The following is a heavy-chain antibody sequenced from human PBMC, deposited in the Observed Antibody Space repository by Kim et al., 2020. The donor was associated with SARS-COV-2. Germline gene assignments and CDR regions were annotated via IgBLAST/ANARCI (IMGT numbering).Heavy chain of an antibody. Sequence: GGSLRLSCAASGLTFSSYGMHWVRQAPGKGLEWVAVISYDGSNKYYADSVKGRFTISRDNSKNTLYLQMNSLRAEDTAVYYCAKDLAIVVVPAAMYYYYMDVWGTGTTVTVSS. V-gene: IGHV3-30*18. CDR1: GLTFSSYG. D-gene: IGHD2-2*01. CDR2: ISYDGSNK. J-gene: IGHJ6*03. CDR3: AKDLAIVVVPAAMYYYYMDV.